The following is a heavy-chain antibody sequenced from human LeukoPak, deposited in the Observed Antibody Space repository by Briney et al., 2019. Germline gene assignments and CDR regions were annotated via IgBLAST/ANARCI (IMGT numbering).Heavy chain of an antibody. Sequence: EASETLSLTCTVSGGSISSSSYYWGWIRQPPGKGLEWIGSIYYSGSTYYNPYLKSRVTISVDTSKNQFSLKLSSVTAADTAVYYCARGSRLIAAAGRDWFDPWGQGTLVTVSS. CDR3: ARGSRLIAAAGRDWFDP. CDR2: IYYSGST. V-gene: IGHV4-39*01. CDR1: GGSISSSSYY. J-gene: IGHJ5*02. D-gene: IGHD6-13*01.